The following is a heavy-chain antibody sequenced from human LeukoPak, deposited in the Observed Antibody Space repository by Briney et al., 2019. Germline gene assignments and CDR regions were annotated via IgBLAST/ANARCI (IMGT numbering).Heavy chain of an antibody. J-gene: IGHJ4*02. CDR1: GYTFTNYA. CDR2: INTNTGNP. D-gene: IGHD6-13*01. V-gene: IGHV7-4-1*02. Sequence: ASVKVSCKASGYTFTNYAINWVRQAPGQGLEWMGWINTNTGNPTYARDFTGRFVFSLDTSVSTAYLQISSLKTDDTAVYYCARVPPPFSTSWFGLDSWGQGTLVTVSS. CDR3: ARVPPPFSTSWFGLDS.